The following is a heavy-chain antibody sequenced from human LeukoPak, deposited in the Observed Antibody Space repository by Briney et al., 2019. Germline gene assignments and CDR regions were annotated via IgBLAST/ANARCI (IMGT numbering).Heavy chain of an antibody. J-gene: IGHJ4*02. V-gene: IGHV1-69*04. CDR1: GGTFSSYA. CDR3: AKDKGAVTGTFDY. CDR2: IIPILGIA. D-gene: IGHD1-14*01. Sequence: ASVKVSCKASGGTFSSYAISWVRQAPGQGLEWMGRIIPILGIANYAQKFQGRVTITADKSTSTAYVELSSLRSEDTAVYYCAKDKGAVTGTFDYWGQGTLVTVSS.